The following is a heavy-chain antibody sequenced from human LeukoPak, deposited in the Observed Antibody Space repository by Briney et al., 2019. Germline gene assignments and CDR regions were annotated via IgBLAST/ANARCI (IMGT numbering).Heavy chain of an antibody. CDR1: GFTFRNYV. CDR2: TSSDLNVK. V-gene: IGHV3-30-3*01. D-gene: IGHD3-10*01. CDR3: AREGYYGSGSPPSLYFDY. J-gene: IGHJ4*02. Sequence: GGSLRLSCAASGFTFRNYVIHWVRQAPGKGLEWVAVTSSDLNVKLYADSVKGRFTISRDNSRSTLYLQMNSLRPEDTAIYYCAREGYYGSGSPPSLYFDYWGRGTLVTVSS.